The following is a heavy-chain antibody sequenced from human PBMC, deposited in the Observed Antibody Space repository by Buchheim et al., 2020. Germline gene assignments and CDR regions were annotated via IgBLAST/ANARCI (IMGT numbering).Heavy chain of an antibody. Sequence: EVQLVESGGGLVQPGGSLRLSCAASGFTFSSYWMSWVRQAPGKGLEWVANIKQDGSEKYYVDSVKGRFTISRDNAKHSLYLQMNSLRAEDTAVYYCARGGGSIDYYYYYGMDVWGQGTT. D-gene: IGHD2-15*01. J-gene: IGHJ6*02. CDR3: ARGGGSIDYYYYYGMDV. CDR2: IKQDGSEK. CDR1: GFTFSSYW. V-gene: IGHV3-7*01.